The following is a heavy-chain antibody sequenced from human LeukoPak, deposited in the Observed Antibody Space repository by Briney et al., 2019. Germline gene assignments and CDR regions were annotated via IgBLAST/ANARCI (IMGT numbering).Heavy chain of an antibody. J-gene: IGHJ2*01. Sequence: SQTLSLTCSGSGGPINNSSHYWSWIRHHPAKGLDWMGYIFHSGHPLYKPSLQERLSISIDTSQNHFSLNLASVTAADTAVYYCARVPRVANRWYFDLWGRGSLVVVSS. CDR1: GGPINNSSHY. CDR2: IFHSGHP. CDR3: ARVPRVANRWYFDL. V-gene: IGHV4-31*03.